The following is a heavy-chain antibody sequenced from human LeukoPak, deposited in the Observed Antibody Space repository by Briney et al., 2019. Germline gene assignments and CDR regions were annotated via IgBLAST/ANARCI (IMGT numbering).Heavy chain of an antibody. D-gene: IGHD5-12*01. CDR3: AVDIVATIDYFDY. V-gene: IGHV3-7*01. CDR2: IKQDGSEK. J-gene: IGHJ4*02. CDR1: GFTFSSYW. Sequence: GGSLRLSCAASGFTFSSYWMSWVRQAPGKGLERVANIKQDGSEKYYVDSVKGRFTISRDNAKNSLYLQMNSLRAEDTAVCYCAVDIVATIDYFDYWGQGTLVTVSS.